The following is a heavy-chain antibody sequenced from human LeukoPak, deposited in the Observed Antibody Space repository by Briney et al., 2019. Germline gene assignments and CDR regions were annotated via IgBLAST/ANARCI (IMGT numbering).Heavy chain of an antibody. CDR3: ARERAITGATSGRYFDL. V-gene: IGHV3-74*01. Sequence: GGSLRLSCAVSGVTLNTSWVHWVRQAPGKGLVWVSRINSDGNITTYADSEKGRFTISRDNAKNTLYLQMNSLRAEDTALYFCARERAITGATSGRYFDLWGRGTLVTVSS. J-gene: IGHJ2*01. CDR1: GVTLNTSW. D-gene: IGHD1-7*01. CDR2: INSDGNIT.